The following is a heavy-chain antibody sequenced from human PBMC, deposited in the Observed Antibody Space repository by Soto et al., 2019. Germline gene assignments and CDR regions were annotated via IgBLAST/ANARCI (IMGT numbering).Heavy chain of an antibody. V-gene: IGHV3-33*01. D-gene: IGHD6-19*01. Sequence: QVQLVESGGGVVQPGRSLRLSCAASGFTFNSYGMHWVRQAPGKGLEWVAVIWYDGSNKYYADSVKGRFTISRDNSKNTLYLQMNSLRAEDTAVYYCARDSRPVAGYNGFDPWGQGTLVTVSS. J-gene: IGHJ5*02. CDR2: IWYDGSNK. CDR1: GFTFNSYG. CDR3: ARDSRPVAGYNGFDP.